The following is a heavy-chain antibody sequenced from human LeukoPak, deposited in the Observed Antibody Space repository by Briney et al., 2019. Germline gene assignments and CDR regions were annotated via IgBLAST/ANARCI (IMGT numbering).Heavy chain of an antibody. CDR1: GGSMSNYY. Sequence: SETLSLTCTVSGGSMSNYYWSWIRQPAGKGLEWIGRIYTSGSTNYNPSLKSRVTMSADTSKNQFSLKLSSVTAADTAVYYCARDVRLPRRAFDIWGQGTMVTVSS. CDR2: IYTSGST. V-gene: IGHV4-4*07. CDR3: ARDVRLPRRAFDI. J-gene: IGHJ3*02. D-gene: IGHD5-18*01.